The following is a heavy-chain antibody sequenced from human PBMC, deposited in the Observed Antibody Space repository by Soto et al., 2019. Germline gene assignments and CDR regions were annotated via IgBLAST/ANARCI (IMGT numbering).Heavy chain of an antibody. V-gene: IGHV1-2*04. CDR1: GYTFTGYY. D-gene: IGHD6-13*01. CDR2: INPNSGGT. CDR3: ARGDNSLYSSSWYDYYGMDV. J-gene: IGHJ6*02. Sequence: QVQLVQSGAEVKKPGASVKVSCKASGYTFTGYYMHWVRQAPGQGLEWMGWINPNSGGTNYAQKFQGWVTMTRDTSIITAYMELSRLRSDDTAVYYCARGDNSLYSSSWYDYYGMDVWGQGTTVTVSS.